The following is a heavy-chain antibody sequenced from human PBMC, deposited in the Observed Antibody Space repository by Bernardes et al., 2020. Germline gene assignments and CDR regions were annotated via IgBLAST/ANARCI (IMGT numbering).Heavy chain of an antibody. CDR2: LYHSGTT. Sequence: SEPLSLTCTVSGASISSYYWTWIRQPPGKGLEWIGWLYHSGTTNYNPSLKSRVTTSVDTSKNQFSLRLSSVTAADTAVYYCARLGDSGYDQNWFDPWGQGTLVTVSS. J-gene: IGHJ5*02. CDR3: ARLGDSGYDQNWFDP. V-gene: IGHV4-59*08. D-gene: IGHD5-12*01. CDR1: GASISSYY.